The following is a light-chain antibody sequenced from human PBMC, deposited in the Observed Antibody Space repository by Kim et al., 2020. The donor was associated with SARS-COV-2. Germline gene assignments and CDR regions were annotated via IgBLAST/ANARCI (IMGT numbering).Light chain of an antibody. J-gene: IGLJ2*01. CDR2: QYS. CDR1: KLGDKY. CDR3: QAWDSSTDVV. V-gene: IGLV3-1*01. Sequence: VSPGQTASITCSGDKLGDKYACWYQQKPGQSPVLVIYQYSKRPSGIPERFSGSNSGNTATLTISGTQAMDEADYYCQAWDSSTDVVFGGGTKLTVL.